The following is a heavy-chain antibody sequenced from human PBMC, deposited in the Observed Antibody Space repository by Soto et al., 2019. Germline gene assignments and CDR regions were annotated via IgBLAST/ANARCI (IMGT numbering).Heavy chain of an antibody. D-gene: IGHD2-15*01. CDR3: ARVYCCGGSCYSVDF. CDR1: GFTFSSYW. Sequence: PGGSLRLSCAASGFTFSSYWMHWVRQAPGKGLVWVSRINGDGSSTTYADSVKGRFTISRDNAKNTLYLQMNSLRADDTAVYYCARVYCCGGSCYSVDFWGQGTVVTVSS. V-gene: IGHV3-74*01. J-gene: IGHJ4*02. CDR2: INGDGSST.